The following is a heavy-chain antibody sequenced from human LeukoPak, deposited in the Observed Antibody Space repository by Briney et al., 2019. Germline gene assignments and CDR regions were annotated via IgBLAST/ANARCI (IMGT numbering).Heavy chain of an antibody. V-gene: IGHV4-59*01. D-gene: IGHD6-19*01. CDR3: ARERLLTGYSSGWFDS. CDR2: VYSTGST. CDR1: GDSINTYY. J-gene: IGHJ5*01. Sequence: SETLSLTCTVSGDSINTYYWSWIRQPPGKRLEWIGYVYSTGSTNYTHSLKSRVTISVDTPKNQFSLKVNSVTAADTAVYYCARERLLTGYSSGWFDSWGQGTLVTVS.